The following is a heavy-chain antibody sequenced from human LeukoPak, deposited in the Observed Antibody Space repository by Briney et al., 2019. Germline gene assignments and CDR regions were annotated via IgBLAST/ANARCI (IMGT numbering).Heavy chain of an antibody. V-gene: IGHV4-4*07. CDR1: GGSISSYY. CDR2: IYTSGST. J-gene: IGHJ5*02. CDR3: ARMRWQYYGSGSYSWFDP. Sequence: SETLSLTCTVSGGSISSYYWSWIRQPAGKGLEWIGRIYTSGSTNYNPSLKSRVTMSVDTSKNQFSLKLSSVTAADTAVYYCARMRWQYYGSGSYSWFDPWGQGTLVTVSS. D-gene: IGHD3-10*01.